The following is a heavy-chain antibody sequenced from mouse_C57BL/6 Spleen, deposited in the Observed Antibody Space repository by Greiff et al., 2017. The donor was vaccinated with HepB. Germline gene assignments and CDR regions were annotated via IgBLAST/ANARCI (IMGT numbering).Heavy chain of an antibody. V-gene: IGHV14-1*01. CDR2: IDPEDGDT. CDR3: TTPPLGWDEGYFDV. CDR1: GFNIKDYY. Sequence: EVKVEESGAELVRPGASVKLSCTASGFNIKDYYMHWVKQRPEQGLEWIGRIDPEDGDTEYAPKFQGKATMTADTSSNTAYLQLSSLTSEDTAVYYCTTPPLGWDEGYFDVWGTGTTVTVSS. J-gene: IGHJ1*03. D-gene: IGHD1-1*02.